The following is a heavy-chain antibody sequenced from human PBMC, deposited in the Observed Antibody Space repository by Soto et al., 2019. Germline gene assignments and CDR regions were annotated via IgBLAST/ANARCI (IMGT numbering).Heavy chain of an antibody. CDR2: ISWNSGSI. CDR1: GFTFDDYA. J-gene: IGHJ6*02. V-gene: IGHV3-9*01. Sequence: EVQLVESGGGLVQPGRSLRLSCAASGFTFDDYAMHWVRQAPGKGLEWVSGISWNSGSIGYADSVKGRFTISRDNAKNSLYLQMNSLRAEDTALYFCANGHRYSYCYGMDVWGQGTTVTVSS. CDR3: ANGHRYSYCYGMDV.